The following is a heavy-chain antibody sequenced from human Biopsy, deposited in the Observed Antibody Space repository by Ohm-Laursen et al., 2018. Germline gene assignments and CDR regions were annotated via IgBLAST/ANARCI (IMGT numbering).Heavy chain of an antibody. CDR3: ARDKISYCTSTSCDYFGMDV. CDR2: INYRGNT. Sequence: TLSLTCTVSGASIEDYYWTWIRQAPGKPLEWIASINYRGNTNYNPSLKSRVTMSAHTSTNQFSLKLTSVIAADTAVYYCARDKISYCTSTSCDYFGMDVWGQGTTVPVSS. J-gene: IGHJ6*02. D-gene: IGHD2-2*01. CDR1: GASIEDYY. V-gene: IGHV4-59*01.